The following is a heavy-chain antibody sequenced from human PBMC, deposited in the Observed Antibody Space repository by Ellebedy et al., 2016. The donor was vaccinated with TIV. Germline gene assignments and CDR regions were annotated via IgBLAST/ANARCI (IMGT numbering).Heavy chain of an antibody. V-gene: IGHV3-11*04. CDR3: ARDDVLRFGPGLMDV. Sequence: GESLKISCAASGFTFSDYYMSWIRQAPGKGLEWVSYISSSGSTIYYADSVKGRFTISRDNAKNSLYLQMNSLRDEDTAVYYCARDDVLRFGPGLMDVWGQGTTVTVSS. J-gene: IGHJ6*02. CDR2: ISSSGSTI. D-gene: IGHD3-10*01. CDR1: GFTFSDYY.